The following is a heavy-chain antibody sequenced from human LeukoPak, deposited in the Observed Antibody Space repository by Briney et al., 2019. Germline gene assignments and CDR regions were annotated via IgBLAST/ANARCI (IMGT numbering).Heavy chain of an antibody. CDR3: ALGDYYDSSGYSDY. Sequence: GGSLRLSCAASGFTFSSNWMHWVRQAPGKGLVWVSRINEDGSTTNYADSVKGRSAIFRDNAKNTLYLQMNSLRAEDTAVYYCALGDYYDSSGYSDYWGQGTLVTVSS. CDR1: GFTFSSNW. V-gene: IGHV3-74*01. J-gene: IGHJ4*02. D-gene: IGHD3-22*01. CDR2: INEDGSTT.